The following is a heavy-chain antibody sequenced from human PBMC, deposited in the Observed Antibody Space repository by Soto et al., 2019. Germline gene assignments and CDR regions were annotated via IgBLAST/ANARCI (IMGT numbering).Heavy chain of an antibody. J-gene: IGHJ4*02. Sequence: ASVKVSCKASGYTFTAHYMNWVRQAPGQGLEWMGWINPNSGDTKYVEKFQGRVTMTRDTSISTAYMELSSLRSDDTAVYYCASVNSPRYHHGLLDYWGQGTLVTVSS. CDR1: GYTFTAHY. D-gene: IGHD5-12*01. CDR3: ASVNSPRYHHGLLDY. CDR2: INPNSGDT. V-gene: IGHV1-2*02.